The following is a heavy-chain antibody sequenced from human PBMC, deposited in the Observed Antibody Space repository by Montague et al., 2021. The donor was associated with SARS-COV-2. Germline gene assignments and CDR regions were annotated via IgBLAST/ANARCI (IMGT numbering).Heavy chain of an antibody. Sequence: SETLSLTCTVSGDSISNCNWWSWVRQPPGRVLEMIGEIFRSGYSNYNSSLKSRVTMSVDMSRNQFSLSLIKLTAADTAIYYCVIEGTMRVVVFDYWGQGTLVTVSS. CDR1: GDSISNCNW. J-gene: IGHJ4*02. CDR2: IFRSGYS. CDR3: VIEGTMRVVVFDY. V-gene: IGHV4-4*02. D-gene: IGHD3-22*01.